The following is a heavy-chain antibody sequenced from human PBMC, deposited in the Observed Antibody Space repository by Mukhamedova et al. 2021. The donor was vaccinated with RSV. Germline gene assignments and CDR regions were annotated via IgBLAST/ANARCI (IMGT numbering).Heavy chain of an antibody. Sequence: EYMGRIDPSDSYTNYSPPFQGHVTISADKSISTAYLQWSSLKASDTAMYYCARIYCTSTSCYEPIDYWGQGTLVTVSS. J-gene: IGHJ4*02. V-gene: IGHV5-10-1*01. CDR3: ARIYCTSTSCYEPIDY. CDR2: IDPSDSYT. D-gene: IGHD2-2*01.